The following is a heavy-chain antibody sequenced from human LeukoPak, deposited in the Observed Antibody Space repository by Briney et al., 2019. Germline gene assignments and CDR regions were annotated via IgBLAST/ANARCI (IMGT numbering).Heavy chain of an antibody. CDR3: ARGTHDYSITWCPFDY. J-gene: IGHJ4*02. V-gene: IGHV1-2*02. CDR1: GFTFTDYY. Sequence: ASVKVSCKASGFTFTDYYIHRVRQAPGQGLEWMGWINPNSGGTNYAQKFQGRVTMSRDTSISTAYMEVTRLRSDDTAVYYCARGTHDYSITWCPFDYWGQGTLVTVSS. CDR2: INPNSGGT. D-gene: IGHD6-13*01.